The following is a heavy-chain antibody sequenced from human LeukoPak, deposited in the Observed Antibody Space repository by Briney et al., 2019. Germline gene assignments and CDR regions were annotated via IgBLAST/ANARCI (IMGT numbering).Heavy chain of an antibody. D-gene: IGHD2-21*02. J-gene: IGHJ4*02. V-gene: IGHV5-51*01. CDR3: ATSGGMAYCGGDCYS. CDR1: GYISGFSFTDLW. CDR2: IYPGNSVT. Sequence: PGESLKISCKGSGYISGFSFTDLWIGWVRQMPGKGLEWVAIIYPGNSVTRYSPSFQGQVTISADKSISTAYLQWSSLKASDTAMYYCATSGGMAYCGGDCYSWGRGTLVTVSS.